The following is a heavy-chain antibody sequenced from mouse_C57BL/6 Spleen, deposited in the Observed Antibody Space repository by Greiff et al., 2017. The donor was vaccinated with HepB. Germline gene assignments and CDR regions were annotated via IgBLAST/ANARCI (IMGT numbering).Heavy chain of an antibody. J-gene: IGHJ3*01. V-gene: IGHV5-12*01. Sequence: EVKLMESGGGLVQPGGSLKLSCAASGFTFSDYYMYWVRQTPEKRLEWVAYISNGGGSTYYPDTVKGRFTISRDNAKNTLYLQMSRLKSEDTAMYYCARDGESGGWFAYWGQGTLVTVSA. CDR2: ISNGGGST. CDR1: GFTFSDYY. CDR3: ARDGESGGWFAY.